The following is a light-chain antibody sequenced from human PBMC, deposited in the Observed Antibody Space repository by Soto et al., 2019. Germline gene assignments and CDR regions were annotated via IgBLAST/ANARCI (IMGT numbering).Light chain of an antibody. J-gene: IGKJ5*01. V-gene: IGKV1-27*01. CDR1: LPISNY. CDR3: MQGRQTPIT. CDR2: AAS. Sequence: DIQMTQSPSSLSASVGDRVTITCRASLPISNYLAWYQQKPGKIPNLLIYAASTLQAGVPSRFSGSGSGTDFTLKISRVEAEDVGVYYCMQGRQTPITFGQGTRLEIK.